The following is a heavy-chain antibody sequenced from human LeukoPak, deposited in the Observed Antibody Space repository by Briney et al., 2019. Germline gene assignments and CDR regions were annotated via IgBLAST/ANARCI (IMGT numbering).Heavy chain of an antibody. J-gene: IGHJ4*02. Sequence: SETLSLTCTVSGGSISSSSYYWSWIRQPPGKGLEWIGYIYYSGSTNYNPSLKSRVTISVDTSKNQFSLKLGSVTAADTAVYYCASALIIVGATYFDYWGQGTLVTVSS. D-gene: IGHD1-26*01. CDR2: IYYSGST. V-gene: IGHV4-61*01. CDR1: GGSISSSSYY. CDR3: ASALIIVGATYFDY.